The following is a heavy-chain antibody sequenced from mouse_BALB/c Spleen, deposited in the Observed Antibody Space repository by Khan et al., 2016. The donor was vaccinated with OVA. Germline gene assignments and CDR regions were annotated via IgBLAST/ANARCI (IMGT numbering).Heavy chain of an antibody. CDR2: ISDLAYTI. V-gene: IGHV5-15*02. CDR1: GFTFSDYG. J-gene: IGHJ3*01. Sequence: EVELVESGGGLVQPGGSRKLSCAASGFTFSDYGMAWVRQAPGKGPEWVGFISDLAYTIYYADTVTGRFTISRENAKKILYLEMSSRRSEDTAMYYCVRGGGTAPFAYWGLGTLVTVSA. D-gene: IGHD1-2*01. CDR3: VRGGGTAPFAY.